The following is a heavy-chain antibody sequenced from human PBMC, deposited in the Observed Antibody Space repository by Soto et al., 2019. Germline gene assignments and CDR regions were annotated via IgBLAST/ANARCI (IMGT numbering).Heavy chain of an antibody. J-gene: IGHJ5*02. CDR3: AREFSSGYSGYDSGNNGFDP. V-gene: IGHV4-31*03. CDR2: IYYSGST. Sequence: SETLSLTCTVPGGSISSGGYYWSWIRQHPGKGLEWIGYIYYSGSTYYNPSLKSRVTISVDTSKNQFSLKLSSVTAADTAVYYCAREFSSGYSGYDSGNNGFDPWGQGTRVTVSS. D-gene: IGHD5-12*01. CDR1: GGSISSGGYY.